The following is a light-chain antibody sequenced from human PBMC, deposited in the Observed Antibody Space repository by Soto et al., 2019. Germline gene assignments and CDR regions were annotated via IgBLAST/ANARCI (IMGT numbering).Light chain of an antibody. Sequence: DIQMTQSPSTLSASVGDRVTITCRASQSISSWLAWYQQKPGKAPKLLIYKASSLETGAPSRFSGSGYGTEFTLTISSLQPDDFATYYCQQYSTYSRAFXQGTKWISN. CDR3: QQYSTYSRA. V-gene: IGKV1-5*03. CDR1: QSISSW. CDR2: KAS. J-gene: IGKJ1*01.